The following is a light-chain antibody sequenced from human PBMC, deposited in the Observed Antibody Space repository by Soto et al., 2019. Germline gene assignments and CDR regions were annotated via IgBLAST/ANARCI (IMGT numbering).Light chain of an antibody. CDR2: EVI. V-gene: IGLV2-23*02. J-gene: IGLJ1*01. CDR3: CSYSFITPYV. CDR1: SLVVGKYDL. Sequence: QSVLTQPASVSGSPGQSVTISCTGTSLVVGKYDLVSWYQHFPGKAPKLMIFEVIRRPSGISDRFSGSKSGNTASLTISGLQAEDEADYYCCSYSFITPYVFGSGTKVTVL.